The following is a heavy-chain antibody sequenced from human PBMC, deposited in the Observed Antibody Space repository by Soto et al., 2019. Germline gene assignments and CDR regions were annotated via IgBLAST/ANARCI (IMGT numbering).Heavy chain of an antibody. D-gene: IGHD3-10*01. V-gene: IGHV4-34*01. CDR2: FNHSGST. J-gene: IGHJ6*03. Sequence: SETLSLTCAVYGGCFSGYYWRWIRQPPGKGLEWIGEFNHSGSTNYHPSPKSRVTISVDTSKNQFSLKLSSVTAADTAVYYCARGRGKSVYYYGSGSTVGAYYMDFWGKGPTVTVSS. CDR3: ARGRGKSVYYYGSGSTVGAYYMDF. CDR1: GGCFSGYY.